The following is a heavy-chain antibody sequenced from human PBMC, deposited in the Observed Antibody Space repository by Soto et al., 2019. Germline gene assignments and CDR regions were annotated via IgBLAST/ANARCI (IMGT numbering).Heavy chain of an antibody. CDR2: INHSGST. Sequence: SETPSLTCAVYGGSFSGYYWSWIRQPPGKGLEWIGEINHSGSTNYNPSLKSRVTISVDTSKNQFSLKLSSVTAADTAVYYCARGHSSGWQSYWGQGTLVTVSS. D-gene: IGHD6-19*01. CDR1: GGSFSGYY. V-gene: IGHV4-34*01. J-gene: IGHJ4*02. CDR3: ARGHSSGWQSY.